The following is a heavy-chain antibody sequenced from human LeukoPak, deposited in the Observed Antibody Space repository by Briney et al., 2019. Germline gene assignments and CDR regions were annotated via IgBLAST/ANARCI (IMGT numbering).Heavy chain of an antibody. J-gene: IGHJ5*02. CDR2: ISGSGGST. CDR3: ARDEEGDSYENWFDP. Sequence: GGSLRLSCAASGFTFSSYAMSWVRQAPGKGVEWVSAISGSGGSTYYADSVKGRLTISRDNSKNTLYLQMNSLRAEDTAVYYCARDEEGDSYENWFDPWGQGTLVTVSS. D-gene: IGHD5-18*01. V-gene: IGHV3-23*01. CDR1: GFTFSSYA.